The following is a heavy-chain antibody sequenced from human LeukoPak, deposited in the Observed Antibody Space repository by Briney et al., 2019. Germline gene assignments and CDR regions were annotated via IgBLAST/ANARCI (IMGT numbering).Heavy chain of an antibody. CDR2: IYTSGST. D-gene: IGHD5-12*01. CDR3: ARGGLDQPYCHY. V-gene: IGHV4-4*07. Sequence: KSSETLSLTCTVSGGSISSYYWSWIRQPAGKGLEWIGRIYTSGSTNYNPSLKSRVTMSVDTSKNQFSLKLSSVTAADTAVYYRARGGLDQPYCHYWGQGTLVTVSS. J-gene: IGHJ4*02. CDR1: GGSISSYY.